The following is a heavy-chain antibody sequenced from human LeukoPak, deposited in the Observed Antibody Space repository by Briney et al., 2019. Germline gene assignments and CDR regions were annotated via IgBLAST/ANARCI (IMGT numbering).Heavy chain of an antibody. CDR1: GFTFSTYA. V-gene: IGHV3-23*01. J-gene: IGHJ4*02. CDR3: AKANWVSNADAVS. CDR2: LRGNGDT. Sequence: GGSLTHSCAASGFTFSTYAMSWVREAPVRGLEWVSSLRGNGDTFYADSVKGRFTLSRDDSRNTVYLQLNNLRVEDTAVYYCAKANWVSNADAVSWGQGTVVTVSS. D-gene: IGHD1-1*01.